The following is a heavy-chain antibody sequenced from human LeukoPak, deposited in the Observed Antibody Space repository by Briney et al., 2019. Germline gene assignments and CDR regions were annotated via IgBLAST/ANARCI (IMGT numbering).Heavy chain of an antibody. CDR2: ISGSGGST. CDR3: AKKEGSSWYVVIEVFDY. Sequence: PGGSLRLSCAAFGFTFSSYAMSWVRQAPGKGLEWVSAISGSGGSTYYADSVKGRFTISRDNSKNTLYLQMNSLRAEDTAVYYCAKKEGSSWYVVIEVFDYWGQGTLVTVSS. J-gene: IGHJ4*02. V-gene: IGHV3-23*01. CDR1: GFTFSSYA. D-gene: IGHD6-13*01.